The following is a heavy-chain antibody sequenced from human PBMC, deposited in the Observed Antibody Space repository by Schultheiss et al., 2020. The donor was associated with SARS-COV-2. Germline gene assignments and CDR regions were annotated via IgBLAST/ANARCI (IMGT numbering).Heavy chain of an antibody. D-gene: IGHD6-6*01. CDR1: GFTFSSYV. Sequence: GGSLRLSCAASGFTFSSYVMSWVRQAPGKGLEWVSVIYSGGSTYYADSVKGRFTISRDNAKNSLYLQMNSLRVEDTAVYHCARPEEYWRGWFDPWGQGTLVTVSS. J-gene: IGHJ5*02. V-gene: IGHV3-66*04. CDR3: ARPEEYWRGWFDP. CDR2: IYSGGST.